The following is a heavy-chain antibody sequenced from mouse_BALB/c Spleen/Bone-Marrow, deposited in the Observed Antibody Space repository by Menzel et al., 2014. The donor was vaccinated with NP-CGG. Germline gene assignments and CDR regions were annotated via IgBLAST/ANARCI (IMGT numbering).Heavy chain of an antibody. V-gene: IGHV1-9*01. Sequence: QVQPQQSGAELMKPGASVKISCKATGYTFNSYWIEWVKQRPGHGLEWIGEILPGSGITNYNEKFKVKATFNADTSSNTAYMQLSSLTSEDSAVYYCARSPYWGQGTLVTVSA. CDR3: ARSPY. CDR1: GYTFNSYW. CDR2: ILPGSGIT. J-gene: IGHJ3*01.